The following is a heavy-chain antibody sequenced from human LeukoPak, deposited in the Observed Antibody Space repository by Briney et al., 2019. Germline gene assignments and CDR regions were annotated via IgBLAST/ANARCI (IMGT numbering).Heavy chain of an antibody. Sequence: PSETLSLTCAVYGRSFSGYYWSWIRQPPGKGLEWIGEINHSGSTNYNPSLKSRVTISVDTSKNQFSLKLSSVTAADTAVYYCARGLGPIYYYYYYMDVWGKGTTVTVSS. CDR3: ARGLGPIYYYYYYMDV. CDR2: INHSGST. J-gene: IGHJ6*03. CDR1: GRSFSGYY. V-gene: IGHV4-34*01.